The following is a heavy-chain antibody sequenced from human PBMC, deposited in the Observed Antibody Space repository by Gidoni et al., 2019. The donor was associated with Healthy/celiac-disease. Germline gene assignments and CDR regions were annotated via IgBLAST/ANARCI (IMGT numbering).Heavy chain of an antibody. Sequence: EVELVEPGGGLVQPGGSLRLSCAASGFTVSSKYMSWVRQATGKRLEWVSVIYSGGSTYYADSVKGRFTISRDNSKNTLYLQMNSLRAEDTAVYYCARDRTRIFGVVIIDGMDVWGQGTTVTVSS. D-gene: IGHD3-3*01. V-gene: IGHV3-66*01. CDR1: GFTVSSKY. J-gene: IGHJ6*02. CDR3: ARDRTRIFGVVIIDGMDV. CDR2: IYSGGST.